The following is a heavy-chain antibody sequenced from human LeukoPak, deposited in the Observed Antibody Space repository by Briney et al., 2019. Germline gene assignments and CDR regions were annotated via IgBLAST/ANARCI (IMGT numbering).Heavy chain of an antibody. CDR2: IRYDGINK. Sequence: GGSLRLSCAASGFTFSTHGMHWVRQAPGKGLEWVAFIRYDGINKYYADSVKGRFTISRDSFKNTLYLQMNSLRAEDTAVYYCARESGFRGDAFDIWGQGTMVTVSS. J-gene: IGHJ3*02. V-gene: IGHV3-30*02. CDR1: GFTFSTHG. D-gene: IGHD3-10*01. CDR3: ARESGFRGDAFDI.